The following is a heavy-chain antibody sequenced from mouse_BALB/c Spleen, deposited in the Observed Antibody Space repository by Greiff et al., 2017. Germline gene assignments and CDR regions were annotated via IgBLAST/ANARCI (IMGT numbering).Heavy chain of an antibody. J-gene: IGHJ4*01. CDR2: ISDGGSYT. CDR3: ARGGTTYGGYYYAMDY. D-gene: IGHD1-1*02. V-gene: IGHV5-4*02. CDR1: GFTFSDYY. Sequence: EVQGVESGGGLVKPGGSLKLSCAASGFTFSDYYMYWVRQTPEKRLEWVATISDGGSYTYYPDSVKGRFTISRDNAKNNLYLQMSSLKSEDTAMYYCARGGTTYGGYYYAMDYWGQGTSVTVSS.